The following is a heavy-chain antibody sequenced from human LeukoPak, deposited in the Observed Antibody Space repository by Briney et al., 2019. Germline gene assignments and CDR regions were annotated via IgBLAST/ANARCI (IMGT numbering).Heavy chain of an antibody. CDR3: ARANDY. Sequence: AGSLRLSCAAAGFTFSIYWMHWVRQAPGKGLVWVSRINSDGTSTTYADSVKGRFTISTDDAKNTLYLQMNSLRAEDTAVYYCARANDYWGQGTLVTASS. V-gene: IGHV3-74*01. J-gene: IGHJ4*02. CDR1: GFTFSIYW. CDR2: INSDGTST.